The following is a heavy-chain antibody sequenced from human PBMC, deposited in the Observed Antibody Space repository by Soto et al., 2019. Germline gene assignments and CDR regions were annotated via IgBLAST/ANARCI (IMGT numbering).Heavy chain of an antibody. V-gene: IGHV4-34*01. CDR2: IDQSGSS. Sequence: SETLSLTCAVSGGSFSGYYWSWIRQPPGKGLEWIGEIDQSGSSNFRPSLERRVTISLDASTNQISLKLSSVTAADTAVYYCTSGAGHYANAIYYYPGIDVWSQRTT. CDR3: TSGAGHYANAIYYYPGIDV. CDR1: GGSFSGYY. J-gene: IGHJ6*02. D-gene: IGHD2-2*01.